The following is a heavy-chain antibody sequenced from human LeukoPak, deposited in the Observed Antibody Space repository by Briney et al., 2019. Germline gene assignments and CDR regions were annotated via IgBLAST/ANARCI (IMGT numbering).Heavy chain of an antibody. J-gene: IGHJ4*02. D-gene: IGHD4-17*01. Sequence: PGGSLRLSCAASGFTVSSNCMSWVRQAPGKGLEWVSVIYSGGSTYYADSVKGRFTISRDNSKNTLYLQMNSLRAEDTAVYYCARAVGYGDYRDWGQGTLVTVSS. CDR1: GFTVSSNC. V-gene: IGHV3-53*01. CDR2: IYSGGST. CDR3: ARAVGYGDYRD.